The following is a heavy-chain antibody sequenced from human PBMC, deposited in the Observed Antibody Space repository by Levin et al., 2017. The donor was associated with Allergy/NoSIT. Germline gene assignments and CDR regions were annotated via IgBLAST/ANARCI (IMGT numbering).Heavy chain of an antibody. J-gene: IGHJ3*01. CDR3: ASIPGSPTRWEVLGDAFDV. CDR2: IWHDGSRE. D-gene: IGHD1-26*01. Sequence: GGSLRLSCVASGFSFSSYGIQWVRQAPGKGLEWVAFIWHDGSRESYADLVKGRFTISRDNSKSTLYLQINSLRVEETAVDDCASIPGSPTRWEVLGDAFDVWGQGTTVTVSP. CDR1: GFSFSSYG. V-gene: IGHV3-30*02.